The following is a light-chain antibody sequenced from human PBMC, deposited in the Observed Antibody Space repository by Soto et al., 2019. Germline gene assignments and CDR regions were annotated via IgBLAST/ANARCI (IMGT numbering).Light chain of an antibody. V-gene: IGKV3-20*01. CDR1: QSVDSTF. CDR2: GVS. CDR3: QQYKSSVT. J-gene: IGKJ1*01. Sequence: EIVLTQSPGSLSLSPGERATLSCRASQSVDSTFFAWYQKKPGQAPRLLMCGVSKRATSIPDRFRGSGSGTDFTLTISRLEPEDIAVYYCQQYKSSVTFGQGTRVVIK.